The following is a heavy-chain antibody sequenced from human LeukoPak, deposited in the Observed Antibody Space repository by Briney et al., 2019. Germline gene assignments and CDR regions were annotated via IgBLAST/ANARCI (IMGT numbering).Heavy chain of an antibody. CDR2: MNPNSGNT. CDR3: ARELPGLAVAGTFLFYYYYMDV. J-gene: IGHJ6*03. V-gene: IGHV1-8*01. D-gene: IGHD6-19*01. Sequence: RASVKVSCKASGYTFTSYDINWVRQATGQGLEWMGWMNPNSGNTGYAQKFQGRVTMTRNTSISTAYMELSSLRSEDTAVYYCARELPGLAVAGTFLFYYYYMDVWGKGTTVTISS. CDR1: GYTFTSYD.